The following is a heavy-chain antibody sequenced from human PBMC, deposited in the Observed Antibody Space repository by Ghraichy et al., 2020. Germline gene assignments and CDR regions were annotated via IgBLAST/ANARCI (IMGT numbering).Heavy chain of an antibody. CDR2: MNPNSGNT. CDR1: GYTFTSYD. CDR3: ARDPPGIAVAGTRVDGY. J-gene: IGHJ4*02. V-gene: IGHV1-8*01. Sequence: ASVKVSCKASGYTFTSYDINWVRQATGQGLEWMGWMNPNSGNTGYAQKFQGRVTMTRNTSISTAYMELSSLRSEDTAVYYCARDPPGIAVAGTRVDGYWGQGTLVTVSS. D-gene: IGHD6-19*01.